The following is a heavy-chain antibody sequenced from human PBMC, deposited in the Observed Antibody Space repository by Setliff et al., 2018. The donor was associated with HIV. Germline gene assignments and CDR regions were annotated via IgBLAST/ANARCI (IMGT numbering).Heavy chain of an antibody. CDR2: IYWDDDK. CDR3: AHILQDPPSHFYYYFYMDV. J-gene: IGHJ6*03. CDR1: GFSLSTSGVG. D-gene: IGHD3-3*02. Sequence: ESGPTLVNPTQTLTLTCTFSGFSLSTSGVGVGWIRQPPGKALEWLALIYWDDDKRYSPSLKSRLTITKDTSKNQVVLTMTNMDPVDTATYYCAHILQDPPSHFYYYFYMDVWGKGTTVTVSS. V-gene: IGHV2-5*02.